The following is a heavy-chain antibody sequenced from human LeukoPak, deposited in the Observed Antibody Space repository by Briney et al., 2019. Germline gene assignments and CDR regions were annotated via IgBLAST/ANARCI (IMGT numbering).Heavy chain of an antibody. CDR1: GFTFSSYP. CDR2: ISGSGGGT. V-gene: IGHV3-23*01. CDR3: AKGSGTRAFDI. J-gene: IGHJ3*02. Sequence: LTGGSLRLSCAASGFTFSSYPMSWVRQAPGKGLGWVSGISGSGGGTFYPESVKGRFIISRDNSKNTLYLQMNSLRAEDTAVYYCAKGSGTRAFDIWGQGTMVTVSS. D-gene: IGHD3-10*01.